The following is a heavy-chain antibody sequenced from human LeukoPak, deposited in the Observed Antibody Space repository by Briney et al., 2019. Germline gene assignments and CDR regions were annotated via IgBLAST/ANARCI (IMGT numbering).Heavy chain of an antibody. D-gene: IGHD6-6*01. CDR2: ISGSGGST. CDR1: GFTFSSYA. Sequence: GGSLRLSCAASGFTFSSYAMSWVRQAPGKGLEWVSAISGSGGSTYYADSVKGRFTISRDNSKNALYLQMNSLRAEDTAVYYCAKVRVQGYSSSSLWSAFDIWGQGTMVTVSA. CDR3: AKVRVQGYSSSSLWSAFDI. V-gene: IGHV3-23*01. J-gene: IGHJ3*02.